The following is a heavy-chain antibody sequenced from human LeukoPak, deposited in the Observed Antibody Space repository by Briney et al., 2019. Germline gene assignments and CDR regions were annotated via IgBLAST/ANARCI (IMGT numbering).Heavy chain of an antibody. J-gene: IGHJ4*02. D-gene: IGHD3-22*01. Sequence: PGGSLRLSCAASGFTFSSYAMSWVRQAPGKGLEWVSAISGSGGSTYYADSVKGRFTISRDNSKNTLYLQMNSLRAEDTAVYYCARERGDSSGYYANYFDYWGQGTLVTVSS. CDR3: ARERGDSSGYYANYFDY. V-gene: IGHV3-23*01. CDR2: ISGSGGST. CDR1: GFTFSSYA.